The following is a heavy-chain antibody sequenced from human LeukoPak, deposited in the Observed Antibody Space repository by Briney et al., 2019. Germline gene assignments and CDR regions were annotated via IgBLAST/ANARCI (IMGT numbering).Heavy chain of an antibody. CDR3: ARDTTGDY. D-gene: IGHD4-17*01. Sequence: GGSLRLSCAASGFTFSNYWVTWVRQAPGKGLEWVANIKQDGSEKYYVDSVKGRFTISRDNAKNSVHLEMNSLRAEDTAVYYYARDTTGDYWGQGTLVTVSS. CDR1: GFTFSNYW. CDR2: IKQDGSEK. J-gene: IGHJ4*02. V-gene: IGHV3-7*01.